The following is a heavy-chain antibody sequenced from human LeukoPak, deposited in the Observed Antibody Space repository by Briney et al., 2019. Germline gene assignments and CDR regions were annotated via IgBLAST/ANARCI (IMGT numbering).Heavy chain of an antibody. J-gene: IGHJ4*02. CDR3: ARAGFRYCSGGSCYVPHY. V-gene: IGHV3-30-3*01. D-gene: IGHD2-15*01. Sequence: PGGSLRLSCAASGLTFSSYAMHWVRQAPGKGLEWVAVISYDGSNKYYADSVKGRFTISRDNSKNTLYLQMNSLRAEDTAVYYCARAGFRYCSGGSCYVPHYWGQGTLVTVSS. CDR1: GLTFSSYA. CDR2: ISYDGSNK.